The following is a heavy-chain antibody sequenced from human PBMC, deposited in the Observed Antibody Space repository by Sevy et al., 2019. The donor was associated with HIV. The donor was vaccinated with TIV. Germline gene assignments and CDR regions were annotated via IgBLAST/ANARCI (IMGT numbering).Heavy chain of an antibody. J-gene: IGHJ4*02. CDR1: GFTFSDHY. V-gene: IGHV3-72*01. D-gene: IGHD6-13*01. Sequence: GGSLRLSCAASGFTFSDHYMDWVRQAPGKGLEWVGRSRKKANSYSTEYAASVKGRFTISRDDSKTSLYLHMNSLKTEDTAVYYCVRLSYTSSWNFDYWGQGTLVTVSS. CDR3: VRLSYTSSWNFDY. CDR2: SRKKANSYST.